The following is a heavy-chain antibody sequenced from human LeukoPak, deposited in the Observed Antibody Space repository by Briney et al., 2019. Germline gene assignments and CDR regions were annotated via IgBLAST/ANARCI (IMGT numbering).Heavy chain of an antibody. J-gene: IGHJ4*02. CDR1: GGSISSSSYY. CDR3: ARGRHSSSWSEGIYDY. D-gene: IGHD6-13*01. Sequence: PSETLSLTCTVSGGSISSSSYYWGWIRQPPGKGLEWIGSIYYSGSTYYNPSLKSRVTISVDTSKNQFSLKLSSVTAADTAVYYCARGRHSSSWSEGIYDYWGQGTLVTVSS. V-gene: IGHV4-39*07. CDR2: IYYSGST.